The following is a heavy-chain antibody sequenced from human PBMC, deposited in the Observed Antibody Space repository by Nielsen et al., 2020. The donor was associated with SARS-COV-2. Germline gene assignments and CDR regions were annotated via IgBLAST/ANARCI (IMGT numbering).Heavy chain of an antibody. D-gene: IGHD6-13*01. J-gene: IGHJ5*02. V-gene: IGHV4-34*01. CDR3: ARAGYSSSWSDRWFDP. CDR1: GGSFSGYY. Sequence: SETLSLTCAVYGGSFSGYYWSWIRQPPGKGLEWIGEINHSGSTNYNPSLKSRVTISVDTSKNQFSLKLSSVTAADTAVYYCARAGYSSSWSDRWFDPWGQGTLVTVSS. CDR2: INHSGST.